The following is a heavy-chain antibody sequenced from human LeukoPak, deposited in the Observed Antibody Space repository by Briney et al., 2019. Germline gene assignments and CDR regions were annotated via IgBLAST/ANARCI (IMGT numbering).Heavy chain of an antibody. V-gene: IGHV4-34*01. CDR2: INHSGST. CDR3: ARGPIVVVPAASFDP. J-gene: IGHJ5*02. CDR1: GGSFSGYY. Sequence: PSETLSLTCAVYGGSFSGYYWSWIRQPPGKGLEWIGEINHSGSTNYNPSLKSRVTISVDTSKNQFSLKLSSVTAADTAVYYCARGPIVVVPAASFDPWGQGTLVTDSS. D-gene: IGHD2-2*01.